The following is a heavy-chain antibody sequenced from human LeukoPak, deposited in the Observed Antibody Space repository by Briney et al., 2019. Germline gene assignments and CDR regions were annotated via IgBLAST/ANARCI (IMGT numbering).Heavy chain of an antibody. D-gene: IGHD4-17*01. CDR3: ARDPSSYDYGDYVGYGMDV. CDR1: GDSISSYY. J-gene: IGHJ6*02. CDR2: IYYSGST. V-gene: IGHV4-59*01. Sequence: SETLSLTCTVSGDSISSYYWSWVRQPPEKRLEWVGYIYYSGSTNYNPSLKSGVTMSVDTSKNQLSLKLSSVTAADTAVYYCARDPSSYDYGDYVGYGMDVWGQGTPVTVSS.